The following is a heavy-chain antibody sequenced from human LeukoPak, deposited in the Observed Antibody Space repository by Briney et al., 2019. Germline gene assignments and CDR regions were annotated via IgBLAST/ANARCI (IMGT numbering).Heavy chain of an antibody. Sequence: GGSLRLSCAASGFTLSDYYMNWIRQAPGKGLEWVSYISSSGSTTYYADSVKGRFTISRDNAKNSLYLQMNSLRAEDTAVYYCARTGAYDIVVVPAATREGYFDYWGQGTLVTVSS. CDR2: ISSSGSTT. CDR3: ARTGAYDIVVVPAATREGYFDY. D-gene: IGHD2-2*01. CDR1: GFTLSDYY. J-gene: IGHJ4*02. V-gene: IGHV3-11*01.